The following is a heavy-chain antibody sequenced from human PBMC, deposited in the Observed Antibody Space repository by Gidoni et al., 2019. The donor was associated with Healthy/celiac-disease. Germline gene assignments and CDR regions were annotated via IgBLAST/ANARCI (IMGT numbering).Heavy chain of an antibody. CDR3: AKDRQQQLVYWYFDL. V-gene: IGHV3-9*01. CDR2: ISGNSGSI. CDR1: GFPFAVYA. D-gene: IGHD6-13*01. J-gene: IGHJ2*01. Sequence: EVQLVESGGGLVQPGRSLRLSCVASGFPFAVYAMHWVRQAPGKGLEWVSGISGNSGSIGYADSVKGRFTISRDNAKNSLYLKMNSLRAEDTALYYCAKDRQQQLVYWYFDLWGRGTLVTVSS.